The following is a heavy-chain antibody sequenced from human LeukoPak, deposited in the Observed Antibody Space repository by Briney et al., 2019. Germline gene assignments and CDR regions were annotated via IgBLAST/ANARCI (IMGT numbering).Heavy chain of an antibody. CDR1: GFTFSSYG. D-gene: IGHD5-18*01. CDR2: IWYDGSNE. V-gene: IGHV3-33*01. J-gene: IGHJ2*01. CDR3: ARDSAMVTGGFRDWYFDL. Sequence: RPGGSLRLSCAASGFTFSSYGMHWVRQAPGKGLEWVAVIWYDGSNEYYADCVKGRFTTSRDNSKSTLYLQMNSLRAEDTAVYYCARDSAMVTGGFRDWYFDLWGRGTLVTVSS.